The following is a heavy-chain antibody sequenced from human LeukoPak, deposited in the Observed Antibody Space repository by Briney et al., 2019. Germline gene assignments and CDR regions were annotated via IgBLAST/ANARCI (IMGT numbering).Heavy chain of an antibody. CDR3: ARDLLYSTVRSSWFDP. CDR2: ISAYNGNT. V-gene: IGHV1-18*01. J-gene: IGHJ5*02. D-gene: IGHD2-15*01. CDR1: GYTFTSYG. Sequence: ASVKVSCKASGYTFTSYGISWVPQAPGQGLEWMGWISAYNGNTNYAQKLQGRVTMTTDTSTSTAYMELRSLRSDDTAVYYCARDLLYSTVRSSWFDPWGQGTLVTVSS.